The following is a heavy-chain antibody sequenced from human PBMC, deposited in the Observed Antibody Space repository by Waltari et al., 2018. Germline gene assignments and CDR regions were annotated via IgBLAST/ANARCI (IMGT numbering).Heavy chain of an antibody. CDR3: AKKPYDHAYGDYFDY. CDR1: GFRFSSHD. V-gene: IGHV3-23*04. D-gene: IGHD4-17*01. CDR2: ISDNGIIT. Sequence: EVQLVESGGGLVQPGESLRLSCAGSGFRFSSHDMTWVRQAPEKGLEWVSSISDNGIITFYGDSVKGRFTISRDNSKSTLYLQLSGLRAEDTAVYYCAKKPYDHAYGDYFDYWGQGTLVTVSS. J-gene: IGHJ4*02.